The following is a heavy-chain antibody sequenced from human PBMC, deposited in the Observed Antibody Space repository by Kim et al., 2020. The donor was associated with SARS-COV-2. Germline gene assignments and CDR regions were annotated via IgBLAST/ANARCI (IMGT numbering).Heavy chain of an antibody. V-gene: IGHV3-33*06. CDR3: AKGDYDYVHQIDY. CDR2: IWYDGSNK. D-gene: IGHD3-16*01. CDR1: GFTFSSYG. J-gene: IGHJ4*02. Sequence: GGSLRLSCAASGFTFSSYGMHWVRQAPGKGLEWVAVIWYDGSNKYYADSVKGRFTISRDNSKNTLYLQMNSLRAEDTAVYYCAKGDYDYVHQIDYWGQGTLVTVSS.